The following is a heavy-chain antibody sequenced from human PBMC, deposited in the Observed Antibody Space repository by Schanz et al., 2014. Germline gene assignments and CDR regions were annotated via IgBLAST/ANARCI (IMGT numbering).Heavy chain of an antibody. V-gene: IGHV1-18*01. CDR2: ISAYNGHT. Sequence: QVQLVQSGAEVKKPGASVKVSCKASGYTFISYGIKWVRQAPGQGLEWMGWISAYNGHTDYAQKLQGRVTLTTDTSTSTAYMQLSNLRADDTAVYYCARAKRFGDMDVWGQGTTVDVSS. J-gene: IGHJ6*02. CDR3: ARAKRFGDMDV. D-gene: IGHD3-10*01. CDR1: GYTFISYG.